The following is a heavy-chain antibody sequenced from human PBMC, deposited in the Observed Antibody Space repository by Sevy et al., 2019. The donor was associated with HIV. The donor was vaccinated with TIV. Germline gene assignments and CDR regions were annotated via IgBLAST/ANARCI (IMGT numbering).Heavy chain of an antibody. Sequence: GESLKISCAASGFTFSSYWMSWVRQAPGKGLEWVANIKQDGSEKYYVDSVKGRFTISRDNAKNSLYLQMNSLRAEDTAVYYCVRGEGYCSGGSCYAWGAFDIWGQGTMVTVSS. V-gene: IGHV3-7*03. CDR2: IKQDGSEK. CDR1: GFTFSSYW. J-gene: IGHJ3*02. CDR3: VRGEGYCSGGSCYAWGAFDI. D-gene: IGHD2-15*01.